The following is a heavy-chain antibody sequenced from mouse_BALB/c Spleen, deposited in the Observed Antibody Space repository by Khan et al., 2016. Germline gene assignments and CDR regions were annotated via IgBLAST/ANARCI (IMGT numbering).Heavy chain of an antibody. CDR2: INPDSSKI. CDR3: ARRGYYFSMDT. Sequence: EVKLLESGGGLVQPGGSLKLSCAASGFDFSRYWMSWVRQAPGKGLEWIGEINPDSSKINYTPSLKDKFIISRDNAKNTLYLQMSKVRSKDTALYYCARRGYYFSMDTWVQGTSVTVTS. D-gene: IGHD1-1*01. J-gene: IGHJ4*01. CDR1: GFDFSRYW. V-gene: IGHV4-1*02.